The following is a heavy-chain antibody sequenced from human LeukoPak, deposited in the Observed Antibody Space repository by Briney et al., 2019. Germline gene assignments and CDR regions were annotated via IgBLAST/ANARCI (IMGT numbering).Heavy chain of an antibody. J-gene: IGHJ5*02. Sequence: SETLSLTCTVSGGSISTSYYWGWIRQPPGKGLEWIGSIYYSGSTYYNPSLKSRVTISLNTSKNQFSLKLSSVTAADTAVYYCARESECYYGSGSYECGWFDPWGLGTLVTVSS. D-gene: IGHD3-10*01. CDR3: ARESECYYGSGSYECGWFDP. CDR1: GGSISTSYY. CDR2: IYYSGST. V-gene: IGHV4-39*07.